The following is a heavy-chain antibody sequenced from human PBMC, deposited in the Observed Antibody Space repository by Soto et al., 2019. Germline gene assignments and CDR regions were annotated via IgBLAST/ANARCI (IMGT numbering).Heavy chain of an antibody. J-gene: IGHJ6*03. CDR2: IGTAGDT. CDR3: ARATNDYYYYYYMAV. D-gene: IGHD5-12*01. CDR1: GFTFSSYD. V-gene: IGHV3-13*01. Sequence: GGSLRLSCAASGFTFSSYDMHWVRQATGKGLEWVSAIGTAGDTYYPGSVKGRFTISRENAKNSLYLQMNSLRAGDTAVYYCARATNDYYYYYYMAVSSKGTTVTVSS.